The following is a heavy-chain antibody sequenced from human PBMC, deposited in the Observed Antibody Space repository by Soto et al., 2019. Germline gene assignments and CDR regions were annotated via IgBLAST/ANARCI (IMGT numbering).Heavy chain of an antibody. V-gene: IGHV3-7*05. CDR3: AKSAMVRTVHYGMDV. D-gene: IGHD5-18*01. Sequence: EVQLVESGGNVVQPGGSLRVSCAASEVRFSFYWMSWVRQAPGKGLEWVADINEDGSETYYADAVKGRFTISRDDATNSLYLQKISLIAGDKAVYFCAKSAMVRTVHYGMDVWGQGTTVTVSS. J-gene: IGHJ6*02. CDR2: INEDGSET. CDR1: EVRFSFYW.